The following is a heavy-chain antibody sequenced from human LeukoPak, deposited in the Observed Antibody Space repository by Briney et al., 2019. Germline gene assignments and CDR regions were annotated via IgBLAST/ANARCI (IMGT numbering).Heavy chain of an antibody. D-gene: IGHD2-2*01. J-gene: IGHJ5*02. CDR2: IYTSGST. CDR3: ARAPVYCSSTSCYHNWYDP. V-gene: IGHV4-4*07. CDR1: GGSISSYY. Sequence: SETLSLTCTVSGGSISSYYWSWIRQPAGKGLEWIGRIYTSGSTNYNPSLKSRATMSVDTSKNQFSLKLSSVTAADTAVYYCARAPVYCSSTSCYHNWYDPWGQGTLVTVSS.